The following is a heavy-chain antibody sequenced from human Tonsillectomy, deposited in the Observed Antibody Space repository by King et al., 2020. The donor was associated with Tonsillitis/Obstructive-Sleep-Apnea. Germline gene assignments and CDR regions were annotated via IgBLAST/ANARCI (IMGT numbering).Heavy chain of an antibody. J-gene: IGHJ1*01. Sequence: VQLVESGGGLVQPGGSLRLSCAASGFTFTTYAMSWVRQAPGKGLEWVSGISGSGGSTYYADSVKGRFTISRDNSKNTLYLQMNSLRAEDTAVYYCAKDGKYYERPLAEYFQPWGQGTLGTVSS. D-gene: IGHD3-22*01. CDR3: AKDGKYYERPLAEYFQP. CDR1: GFTFTTYA. V-gene: IGHV3-23*04. CDR2: ISGSGGST.